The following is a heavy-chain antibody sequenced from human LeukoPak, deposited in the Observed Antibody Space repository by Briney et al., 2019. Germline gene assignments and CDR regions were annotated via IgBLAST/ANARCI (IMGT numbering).Heavy chain of an antibody. CDR1: GGSISSYY. CDR3: ARVVRGXYYYMDV. J-gene: IGHJ6*03. CDR2: IYYSGST. Sequence: SETLSLTCTVSGGSISSYYWSWIRQPPGKGLEWVGYIYYSGSTNYNPSPKSRVTISEDTCKNQFSLKLSSVTAADTAVYYCARVVRGXYYYMDVWGKGTTVTVSS. D-gene: IGHD2-15*01. V-gene: IGHV4-59*01.